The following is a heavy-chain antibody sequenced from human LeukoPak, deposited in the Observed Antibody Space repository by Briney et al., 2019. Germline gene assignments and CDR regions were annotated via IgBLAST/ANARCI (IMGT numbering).Heavy chain of an antibody. J-gene: IGHJ4*02. Sequence: GGSLRLSCAASGFTFSGYAMSGVRQAPGKGLEWVSAINTGGDGTFYADSVKGRFTISRDNSMNTQYLQMNSLRAEDTAVFYCATFGSGSRRTNSFDYWGQGTLVIVSS. CDR2: INTGGDGT. CDR3: ATFGSGSRRTNSFDY. D-gene: IGHD3-10*01. V-gene: IGHV3-23*01. CDR1: GFTFSGYA.